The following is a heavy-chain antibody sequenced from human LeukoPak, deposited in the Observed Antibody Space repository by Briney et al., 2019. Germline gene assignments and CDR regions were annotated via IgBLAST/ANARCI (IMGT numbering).Heavy chain of an antibody. CDR2: IIPIFGTA. CDR3: ASPKGSSGREAY. D-gene: IGHD6-19*01. Sequence: SVKVSCKASGGTFSSYAISWVRQAPGQGLEWMGGIIPIFGTANYAQKFQGRVTITTDESTSTAYMELSSLRSEDTAVYYCASPKGSSGREAYWGQGTLVTVSS. V-gene: IGHV1-69*05. J-gene: IGHJ4*02. CDR1: GGTFSSYA.